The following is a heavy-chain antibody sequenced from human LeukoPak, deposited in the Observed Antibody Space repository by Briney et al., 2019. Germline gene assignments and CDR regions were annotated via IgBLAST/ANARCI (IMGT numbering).Heavy chain of an antibody. J-gene: IGHJ4*02. CDR1: GFTFSSYS. CDR2: ISSSSSYI. Sequence: GGSLRLSCAASGFTFSSYSMNWVRQAPGKGLEWVSSISSSSSYIYYADSVKGRFTISRDNAKNSLYLQMNSLRAEDTAVYYCARDGIYYYDSSGHYPIDYWGQGTLVTVSS. V-gene: IGHV3-21*01. D-gene: IGHD3-22*01. CDR3: ARDGIYYYDSSGHYPIDY.